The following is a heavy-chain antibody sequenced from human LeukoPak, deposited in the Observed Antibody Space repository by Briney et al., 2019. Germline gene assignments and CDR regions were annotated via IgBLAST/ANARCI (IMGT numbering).Heavy chain of an antibody. CDR2: ISSSGSTI. CDR1: GFTFSSYG. D-gene: IGHD2-8*01. V-gene: IGHV3-48*03. J-gene: IGHJ4*02. CDR3: ARELINFDY. Sequence: PGRSLRLSCAASGFTFSSYGMSWARQAPGKGLEWVSYISSSGSTIYYADSVKGRFTISRDNAKNSLYLQMNSLRAEDTAVYYCARELINFDYWGQGTLVTVSS.